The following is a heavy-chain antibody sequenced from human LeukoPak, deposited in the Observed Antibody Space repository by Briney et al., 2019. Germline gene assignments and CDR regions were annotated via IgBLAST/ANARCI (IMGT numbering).Heavy chain of an antibody. D-gene: IGHD4-17*01. CDR2: ISGSGGST. CDR3: AKGSTEAVN. Sequence: GGSLRLSCAASGFTFSSYVMTWVRQAPGKGLEWVSSISGSGGSTYYADTVKGRFNISRDNSKNTLSLQMNSLRAEDTAIYYCAKGSTEAVNWGQGTLVTLSS. V-gene: IGHV3-23*01. J-gene: IGHJ4*02. CDR1: GFTFSSYV.